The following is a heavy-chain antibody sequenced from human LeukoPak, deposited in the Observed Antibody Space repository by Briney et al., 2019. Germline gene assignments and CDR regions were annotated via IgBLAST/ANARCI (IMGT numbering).Heavy chain of an antibody. J-gene: IGHJ3*02. Sequence: GGSLRLSCAASGFTFSSYEMHWVRQAPGKGLEWVSYISSSGSTIYYADSVKGRFTISRDNAKNSLYLQMNSLRAEDTAVYYCARSGYSGYGEAFDIWGQGTMVTVSS. D-gene: IGHD5-12*01. CDR2: ISSSGSTI. V-gene: IGHV3-48*03. CDR3: ARSGYSGYGEAFDI. CDR1: GFTFSSYE.